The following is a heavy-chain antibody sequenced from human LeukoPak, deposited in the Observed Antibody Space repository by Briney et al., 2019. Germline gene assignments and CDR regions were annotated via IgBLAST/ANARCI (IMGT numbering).Heavy chain of an antibody. CDR1: GFTFSTYA. CDR2: IAGNSITI. CDR3: TTDGLMVRGVMHND. J-gene: IGHJ4*02. Sequence: GGSLRLSCAASGFTFSTYAMNWVRQAPGRGLEWVSVIAGNSITIRYADSVKGRFTISRDNSKNTVFLQMNSLKTEDTAVYYCTTDGLMVRGVMHNDWGQGTLVTVSS. D-gene: IGHD3-10*01. V-gene: IGHV3-23*01.